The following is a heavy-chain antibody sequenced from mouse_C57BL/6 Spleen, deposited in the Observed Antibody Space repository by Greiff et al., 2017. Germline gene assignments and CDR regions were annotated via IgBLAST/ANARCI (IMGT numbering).Heavy chain of an antibody. V-gene: IGHV1-80*01. J-gene: IGHJ2*01. D-gene: IGHD2-3*01. CDR1: GYAFSSYW. Sequence: QVQLQQSGAELVKPGASVKISCKASGYAFSSYWMNWVKQRPGKGLEWIGQIYPGDGDTNYKGKFKGKATLTADKSASTAYMQLSSLTSEASAVYFCATEHYDGYYVWGQGTTLTVSS. CDR2: IYPGDGDT. CDR3: ATEHYDGYYV.